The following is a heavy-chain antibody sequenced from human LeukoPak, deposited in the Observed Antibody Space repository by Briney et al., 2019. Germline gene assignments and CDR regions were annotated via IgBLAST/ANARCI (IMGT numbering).Heavy chain of an antibody. CDR1: GGTFSSYA. CDR2: IIPIFGIA. V-gene: IGHV1-69*05. CDR3: ARDKNDYGGNSGSLWFDP. D-gene: IGHD4-23*01. Sequence: SVKVSCKASGGTFSSYAISWVRQAPGQGLEWMGGIIPIFGIANYAQKFQGRVTITTDESTSTAYMELSSLRSEDTAVYYCARDKNDYGGNSGSLWFDPWGQGTLVTVSS. J-gene: IGHJ5*02.